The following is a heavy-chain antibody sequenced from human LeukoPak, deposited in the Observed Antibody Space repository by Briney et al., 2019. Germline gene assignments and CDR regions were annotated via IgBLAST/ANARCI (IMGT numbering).Heavy chain of an antibody. D-gene: IGHD3-16*02. CDR2: INPNSGGT. Sequence: ASVKVSCKASGYTFSGYYLHWVRQAPGQGLEWMGWINPNSGGTNSAQKFQGRVTMTRDTSISTAYMELSRLRSDDTAVYYCARRIMITFGGVIVIHGSGGFDYWGQGTLVTVSS. J-gene: IGHJ4*02. CDR3: ARRIMITFGGVIVIHGSGGFDY. CDR1: GYTFSGYY. V-gene: IGHV1-2*02.